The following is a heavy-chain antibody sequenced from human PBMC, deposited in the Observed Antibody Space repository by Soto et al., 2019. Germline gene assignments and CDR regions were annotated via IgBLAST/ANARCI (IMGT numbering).Heavy chain of an antibody. V-gene: IGHV3-23*01. CDR2: ISANGQGI. CDR3: TKEGLFWSGSFDA. Sequence: VGSLRLSCAASVFTFSTYALSCVRHAPGKGLEWVSAISANGQGIYYADSVRGRFTISRDNSNNTLFLQMNSLRTEDTAVYYCTKEGLFWSGSFDAWGQGILVTVSS. D-gene: IGHD3-3*01. CDR1: VFTFSTYA. J-gene: IGHJ4*02.